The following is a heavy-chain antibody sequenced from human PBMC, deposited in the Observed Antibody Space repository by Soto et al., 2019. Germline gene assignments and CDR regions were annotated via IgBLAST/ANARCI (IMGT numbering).Heavy chain of an antibody. CDR2: IYYSGST. V-gene: IGHV4-31*03. Sequence: QVQLQESGPGLVKPSQTLSLTCTVSGGSISSGGYYWSWIRQHPGKGLEWIGYIYYSGSTYYNPSLKSRVTISVDTAKHQFALKLSSVTAADTAAYYCARGGIVATTFDYLGQGTLVTVSS. CDR1: GGSISSGGYY. J-gene: IGHJ4*02. CDR3: ARGGIVATTFDY. D-gene: IGHD5-12*01.